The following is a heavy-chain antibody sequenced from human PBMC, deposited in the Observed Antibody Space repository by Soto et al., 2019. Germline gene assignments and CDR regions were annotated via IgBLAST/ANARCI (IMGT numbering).Heavy chain of an antibody. CDR2: IYYIGST. V-gene: IGHV4-39*01. CDR3: ARQRAERWFDP. D-gene: IGHD6-19*01. J-gene: IGHJ5*02. CDR1: GGSISSSSYY. Sequence: SETLSLTGTVSGGSISSSSYYWGWIRQPPGKGLEWIGSIYYIGSTYYNPSLKSRVTISVDTSKNQFSLKLSSVTAADTAVYYCARQRAERWFDPCGEGTLVTFSS.